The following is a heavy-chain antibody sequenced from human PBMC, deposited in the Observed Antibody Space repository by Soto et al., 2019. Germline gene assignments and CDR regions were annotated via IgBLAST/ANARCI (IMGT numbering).Heavy chain of an antibody. V-gene: IGHV4-59*01. CDR1: GGSISRYY. Sequence: SETLSLTCNVSGGSISRYYWSWIRQPPGKGLEWIGYIHYSGSTKYNPSLKSRVTISVDTSKNQFSLKLTSVTAADTAVYFCARVPAVASTIPSLSFDPWGQGTLVTVSS. CDR3: ARVPAVASTIPSLSFDP. CDR2: IHYSGST. D-gene: IGHD6-19*01. J-gene: IGHJ5*02.